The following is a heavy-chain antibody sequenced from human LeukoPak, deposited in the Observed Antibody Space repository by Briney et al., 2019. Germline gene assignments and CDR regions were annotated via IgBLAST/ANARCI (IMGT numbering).Heavy chain of an antibody. CDR1: GFTFSSYE. D-gene: IGHD5-18*01. CDR2: ISSRGSTI. J-gene: IGHJ5*02. CDR3: ARVASDTAMAPSGFDP. V-gene: IGHV3-48*03. Sequence: GGSLRLSCAASGFTFSSYEMNWVRQAPGKGLEWVSYISSRGSTIYYADSVKGRFTISRDNAKNSLYLQMNSLRAEDTAVYYCARVASDTAMAPSGFDPWGQGTLVTVSS.